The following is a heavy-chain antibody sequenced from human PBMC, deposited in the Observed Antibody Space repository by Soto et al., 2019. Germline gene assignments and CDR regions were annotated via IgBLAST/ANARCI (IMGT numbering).Heavy chain of an antibody. J-gene: IGHJ6*02. D-gene: IGHD6-13*01. CDR1: GFTFSRYA. V-gene: IGHV3-30-3*01. CDR2: ISYDGSNK. CDR3: ARDRAAAGHTRHYYYGMDV. Sequence: GGSLRLSCAASGFTFSRYAMQWVRQAPGKGLEWVAVISYDGSNKYYADSVKGRFTISRDNSKNTLYLQMNSLRAEGTAVYYCARDRAAAGHTRHYYYGMDVWGQGTTVTVSS.